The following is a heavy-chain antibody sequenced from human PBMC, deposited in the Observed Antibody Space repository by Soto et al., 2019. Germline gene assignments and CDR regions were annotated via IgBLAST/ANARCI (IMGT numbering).Heavy chain of an antibody. CDR2: FDPEDGET. Sequence: VQLVQSGAEVKKPGASVKVSCKVSGYTLTELSMHWVRQAPGKGLEWMGGFDPEDGETIYAQKFQGRVTMTEDTSTDTAYMELSSLRSEDTAVYYCATARLIDYDILTGYYPFDYWGQGTLVTFSS. V-gene: IGHV1-24*01. D-gene: IGHD3-9*01. CDR3: ATARLIDYDILTGYYPFDY. CDR1: GYTLTELS. J-gene: IGHJ4*02.